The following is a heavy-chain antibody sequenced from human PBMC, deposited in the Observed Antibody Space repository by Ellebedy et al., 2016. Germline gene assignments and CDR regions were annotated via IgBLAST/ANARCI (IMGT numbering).Heavy chain of an antibody. CDR1: GGSIRSYF. J-gene: IGHJ4*02. D-gene: IGHD5-24*01. Sequence: SETLSLTCTVSGGSIRSYFWSWIRQSPGKGLEWIGYIYYSGSTNYNPSPKNRVTMSVDMSRNQFSLNLRSVTAADTAVYYCARAEIQLFDYWGQGILVTVSS. V-gene: IGHV4-59*01. CDR3: ARAEIQLFDY. CDR2: IYYSGST.